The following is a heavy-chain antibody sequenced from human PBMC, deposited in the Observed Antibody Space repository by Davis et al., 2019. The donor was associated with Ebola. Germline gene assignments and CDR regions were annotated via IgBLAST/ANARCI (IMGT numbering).Heavy chain of an antibody. J-gene: IGHJ4*02. CDR2: ITSRSRSI. CDR1: GFTFSNYW. D-gene: IGHD6-6*01. V-gene: IGHV3-21*06. Sequence: GESLKISCAASGFTFSNYWMTWVRQAPGKGLEWVSSITSRSRSIYYADSVKGRFTVSRDDANNLLYLQMNSLRADDTAVYYCAREMIAARPGVLDYWGQGTLVTVSS. CDR3: AREMIAARPGVLDY.